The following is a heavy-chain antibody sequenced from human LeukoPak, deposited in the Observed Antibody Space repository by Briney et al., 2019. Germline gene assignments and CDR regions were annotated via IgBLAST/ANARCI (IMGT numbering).Heavy chain of an antibody. D-gene: IGHD1-1*01. J-gene: IGHJ4*02. V-gene: IGHV1-18*04. CDR2: ISAYNGNT. CDR1: GYTVTSYG. Sequence: ASVKVSCKASGYTVTSYGITWVRQAPGQGLEWMGWISAYNGNTNYAQKLQGRVTMTTDTSTSTAYMELRSLRSDDTAVYYCARSLSYNWNDGGDYWGQGTLVTVSS. CDR3: ARSLSYNWNDGGDY.